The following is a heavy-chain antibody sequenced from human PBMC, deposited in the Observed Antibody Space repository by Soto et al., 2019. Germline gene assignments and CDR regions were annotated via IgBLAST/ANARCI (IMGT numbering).Heavy chain of an antibody. CDR3: ARCLTGTRTFDP. V-gene: IGHV1-46*01. CDR1: GYTFTGYY. Sequence: ASVKVSCKASGYTFTGYYMHWVRQAPGQGLEWMGIINPSGGSTSYAQKFQGRVTMTRDTSTSTVYMELSSLRSEDTAVYYCARCLTGTRTFDPWGQGTLVTVSS. CDR2: INPSGGST. J-gene: IGHJ5*02. D-gene: IGHD1-7*01.